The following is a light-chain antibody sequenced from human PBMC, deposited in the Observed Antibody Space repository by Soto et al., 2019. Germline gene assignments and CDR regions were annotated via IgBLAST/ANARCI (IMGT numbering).Light chain of an antibody. J-gene: IGKJ1*01. V-gene: IGKV1-17*01. CDR3: LQHNAYPWT. CDR1: QDIGIT. Sequence: DIPMTQSPSSLSASVGDRVTMTCRASQDIGITLGWFQQKPGKAPKRLIYVASSLQSGVPSRFSGSGSGTEFTLTISSLQPEDFATYFCLQHNAYPWTFGQGTKVEV. CDR2: VAS.